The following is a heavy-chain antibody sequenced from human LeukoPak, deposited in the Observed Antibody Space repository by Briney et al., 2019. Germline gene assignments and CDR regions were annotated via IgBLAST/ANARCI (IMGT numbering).Heavy chain of an antibody. Sequence: GASVKVSCKASGYTFTIYYIHWVRQAPGQGLEWMGIINPSGGTTNYAQKFQGRVTMTRDTSTSTVYMDLSSLRSEDTAVYYCARDYSGWSLDPWGQGTLVTVSS. CDR3: ARDYSGWSLDP. CDR1: GYTFTIYY. J-gene: IGHJ5*02. V-gene: IGHV1-46*01. CDR2: INPSGGTT. D-gene: IGHD5-12*01.